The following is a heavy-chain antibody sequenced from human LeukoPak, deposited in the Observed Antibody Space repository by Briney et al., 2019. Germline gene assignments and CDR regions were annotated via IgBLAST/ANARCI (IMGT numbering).Heavy chain of an antibody. CDR2: MNPNSGNT. CDR1: GYTFTSYD. J-gene: IGHJ4*02. CDR3: ESRGYSSGGFDY. D-gene: IGHD6-19*01. V-gene: IGHV1-8*01. Sequence: ASVKVSCKASGYTFTSYDINRVRPATGQGPEWMGWMNPNSGNTGSAQKFQGRVTLTRNTTISTAYMELSSLRSEDTAVYYCESRGYSSGGFDYWGQGTLVTVSS.